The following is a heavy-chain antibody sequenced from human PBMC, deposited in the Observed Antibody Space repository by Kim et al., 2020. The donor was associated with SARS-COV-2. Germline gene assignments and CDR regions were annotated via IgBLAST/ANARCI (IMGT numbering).Heavy chain of an antibody. V-gene: IGHV3-20*01. CDR3: ARRPTGTTEVLYYFDY. J-gene: IGHJ4*02. CDR1: GFTFDDYG. Sequence: GGSLRLSCAASGFTFDDYGMSWVRQAPGKGLEWVSGINWNGGSTGYADSVKGRFTISRDNAKNSLYLQMNSLRAEDTALYHCARRPTGTTEVLYYFDYWGQGTLVTVSS. D-gene: IGHD4-17*01. CDR2: INWNGGST.